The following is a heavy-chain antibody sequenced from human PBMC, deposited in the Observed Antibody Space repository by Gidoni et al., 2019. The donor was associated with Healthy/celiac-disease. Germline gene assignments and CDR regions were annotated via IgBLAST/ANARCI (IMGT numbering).Heavy chain of an antibody. D-gene: IGHD3-22*01. CDR1: GVTFSSYW. CDR2: INSDGSRT. V-gene: IGHV3-74*01. J-gene: IGHJ3*02. CDR3: ARVDVIVVVPHAFDI. Sequence: EVQLVESGGGLVQPEGSVRISCAATGVTFSSYWMHWVRQAPGKGLVWVSLINSDGSRTRYADSVKGQFTISRDNAKNTLYLQMNSLRAEDTAVYYCARVDVIVVVPHAFDIWGQGTMVTVSS.